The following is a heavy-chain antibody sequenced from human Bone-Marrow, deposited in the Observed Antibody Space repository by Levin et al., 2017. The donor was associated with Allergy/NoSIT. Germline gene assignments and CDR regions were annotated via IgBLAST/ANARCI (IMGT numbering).Heavy chain of an antibody. V-gene: IGHV3-21*01. J-gene: IGHJ6*02. CDR1: GFTFSSYS. D-gene: IGHD2-2*01. CDR2: ISSSSSYI. Sequence: GGSLRLSCAASGFTFSSYSMNWVRQAPGKGLEWVSSISSSSSYIYYADSVKGRFTISRDNAKNSLYLQMNSLRAEDTAVYYCARSPAAPYDYYYYGMDVWGQGTTVTVSS. CDR3: ARSPAAPYDYYYYGMDV.